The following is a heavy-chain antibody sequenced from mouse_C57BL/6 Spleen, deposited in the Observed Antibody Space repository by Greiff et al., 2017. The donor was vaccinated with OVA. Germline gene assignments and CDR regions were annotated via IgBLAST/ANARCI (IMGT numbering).Heavy chain of an antibody. CDR1: GFTFSSYA. J-gene: IGHJ2*01. V-gene: IGHV5S21*01. CDR2: ISSGGDYI. CDR3: TRRRGSSPYYFDY. Sequence: EVQGVESGAGLVKPGGSLKLSCAASGFTFSSYAMSWVRQTPEKRLEWVAYISSGGDYIYYADTVKGRFTISRDNARNTLYLQMSSLKSEDTAMYYCTRRRGSSPYYFDYWGQGTTLTVSS. D-gene: IGHD1-1*01.